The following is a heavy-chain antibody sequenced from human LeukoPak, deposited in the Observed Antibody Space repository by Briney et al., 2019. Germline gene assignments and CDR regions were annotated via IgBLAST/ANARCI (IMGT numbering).Heavy chain of an antibody. CDR3: ARDYYGSGTYYKDY. D-gene: IGHD3-10*01. CDR2: IHPNSGGT. CDR1: GYTFTAYY. J-gene: IGHJ4*02. Sequence: ASVKVSCKASGYTFTAYYLHWVRQAPGQRLEWMGWIHPNSGGTNYAQNFQGRVSMTTDTSITAVYMELSRLRSDDTAVYYCARDYYGSGTYYKDYWGKGTLVTVSS. V-gene: IGHV1-2*02.